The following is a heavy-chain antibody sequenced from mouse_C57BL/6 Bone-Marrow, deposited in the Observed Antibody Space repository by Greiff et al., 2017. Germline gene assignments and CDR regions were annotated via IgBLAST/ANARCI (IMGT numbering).Heavy chain of an antibody. D-gene: IGHD5-5*01. V-gene: IGHV1-54*01. Sequence: QVQLQQSGAELVRPGTSVKVSCKASGYAFTNYLIEWVKQRPGQGLEWIGVINPGSGGTNYNEKFKGKATLTADKYSSTAYMQLSSLTSEDSAVYFCAREGDYPFAYWGQGTLVTVSA. J-gene: IGHJ3*01. CDR1: GYAFTNYL. CDR3: AREGDYPFAY. CDR2: INPGSGGT.